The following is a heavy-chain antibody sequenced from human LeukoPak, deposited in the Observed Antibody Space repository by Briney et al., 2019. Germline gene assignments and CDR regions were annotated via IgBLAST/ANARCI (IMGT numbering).Heavy chain of an antibody. CDR3: ARDVPWLDP. CDR2: TYSSGST. CDR1: GGSISSYY. J-gene: IGHJ5*02. D-gene: IGHD2-2*01. Sequence: SETLSLTCTVSGGSISSYYWSWIRQPPGKGLEWIGYTYSSGSTNYNPSLKSRVTISVDTSKNQFSLNLTSVTAADTAVYYCARDVPWLDPWGQGTLVTVSS. V-gene: IGHV4-59*01.